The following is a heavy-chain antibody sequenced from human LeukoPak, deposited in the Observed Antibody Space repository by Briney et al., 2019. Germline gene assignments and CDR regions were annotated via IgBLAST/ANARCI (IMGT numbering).Heavy chain of an antibody. D-gene: IGHD1-26*01. CDR2: ISPSGGAT. CDR1: GFTFSDYY. CDR3: ARGLFVAGSFFDS. V-gene: IGHV3-11*04. Sequence: GGSLRLSCAASGFTFSDYYMSWIRQAPGKRLEWLSFISPSGGATYYADSVKGRFTISRDNAKNSLYLQMNSLKAEDTAVYYCARGLFVAGSFFDSWGQGTLVTVSS. J-gene: IGHJ4*02.